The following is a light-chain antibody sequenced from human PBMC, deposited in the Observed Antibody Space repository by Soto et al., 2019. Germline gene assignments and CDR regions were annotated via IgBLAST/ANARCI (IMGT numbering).Light chain of an antibody. V-gene: IGKV3-15*01. CDR2: HAS. Sequence: EIVLTQSPATLSVSPGERATLSCRASQSISSSLAWYQQQPGQAPRLLIYHASTRAAGIPARFSGSGSGTEFTHTISSLQSEDFAVYYCQQYYNWPPGTFGQGTKVEIK. CDR3: QQYYNWPPGT. J-gene: IGKJ1*01. CDR1: QSISSS.